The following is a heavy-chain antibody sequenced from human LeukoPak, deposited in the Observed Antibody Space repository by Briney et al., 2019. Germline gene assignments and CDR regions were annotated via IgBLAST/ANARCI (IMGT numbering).Heavy chain of an antibody. Sequence: GGSLRLSCAASGFTFNTYAMTWVRQAPGKGLEWVSVIGGNGYTIYYADSVKGRFTISRDNSKDTVYLQMDSLRAEDTAIYYCAKRLSGSSTWYSFDYWGQGTLVTVSS. CDR3: AKRLSGSSTWYSFDY. D-gene: IGHD6-13*01. CDR2: IGGNGYTI. CDR1: GFTFNTYA. V-gene: IGHV3-23*01. J-gene: IGHJ4*02.